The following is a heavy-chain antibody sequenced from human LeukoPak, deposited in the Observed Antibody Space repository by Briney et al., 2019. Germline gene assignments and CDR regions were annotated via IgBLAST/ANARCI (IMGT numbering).Heavy chain of an antibody. V-gene: IGHV3-23*01. CDR3: AKGDYGGNSGSFFDY. CDR2: ISGSGRGGNT. J-gene: IGHJ4*02. Sequence: GGSLRLSCAASGFSFSDYDIHWVRLAPGKGLEWVSAISGSGRGGNTYYAGSVKGRFTISRDNSKNTLYLQMNSLRAEDTAVYYCAKGDYGGNSGSFFDYWGQGTLVTVSS. CDR1: GFSFSDYD. D-gene: IGHD4-23*01.